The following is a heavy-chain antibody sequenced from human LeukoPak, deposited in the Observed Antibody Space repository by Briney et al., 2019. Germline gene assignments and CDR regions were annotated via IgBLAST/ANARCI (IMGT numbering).Heavy chain of an antibody. J-gene: IGHJ4*02. CDR1: GYTFTSYD. D-gene: IGHD6-19*01. Sequence: ASVKVSCKASGYTFTSYDINWVRQATGQGLEWMGWMNPNSGNTGYAQKFQGRVTMTRNTSISTAYMELSSLRSKDTAVYYCASARYSSGWYEGLYFDYWGQGTLVTVSS. CDR3: ASARYSSGWYEGLYFDY. CDR2: MNPNSGNT. V-gene: IGHV1-8*01.